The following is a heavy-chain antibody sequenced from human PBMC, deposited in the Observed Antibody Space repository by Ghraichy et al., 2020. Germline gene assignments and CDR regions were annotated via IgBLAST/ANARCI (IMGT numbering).Heavy chain of an antibody. V-gene: IGHV1-69*13. Sequence: SVKVSCKASGGTFSSYAISWVRQAPGQGLEWMGGIIPIFGTANYAQKFQGRVTITADESTSTAYMELSSLRSEDTAVYYCASSYYYGSGIYYIIGYFDYWGQGTLVTVSS. J-gene: IGHJ4*02. CDR3: ASSYYYGSGIYYIIGYFDY. CDR2: IIPIFGTA. D-gene: IGHD3-10*01. CDR1: GGTFSSYA.